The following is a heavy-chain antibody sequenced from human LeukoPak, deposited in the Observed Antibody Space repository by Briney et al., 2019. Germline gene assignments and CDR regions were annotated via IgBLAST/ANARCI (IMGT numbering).Heavy chain of an antibody. D-gene: IGHD3-22*01. CDR2: ISGGSGST. Sequence: GGSLRLSCAASGFTFSSYAMSWVRQAPGKGLAWVSTISGGSGSTYCADSMKGRFTISRDNSKNTLYLQMNSLRDEDTAVYYCAKHRFESGGYHSTDWGQGTLVTVSS. CDR1: GFTFSSYA. V-gene: IGHV3-23*01. CDR3: AKHRFESGGYHSTD. J-gene: IGHJ4*02.